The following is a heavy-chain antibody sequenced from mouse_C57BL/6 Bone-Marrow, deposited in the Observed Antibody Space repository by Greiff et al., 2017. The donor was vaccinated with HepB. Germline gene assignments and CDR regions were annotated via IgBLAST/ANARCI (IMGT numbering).Heavy chain of an antibody. V-gene: IGHV5-6*01. CDR1: GFTFSSYG. CDR3: ARRGYGSSHWYFDV. D-gene: IGHD1-1*01. Sequence: EVQLQESGGDLVKPGGSLKLSCAASGFTFSSYGMSWVRQTPDKRLEWVATISSGGSYTYYPDSVKGRCTISRDNAKNTLYLQMSSLKSEDTAMYYCARRGYGSSHWYFDVWGTGTTVTVSS. J-gene: IGHJ1*03. CDR2: ISSGGSYT.